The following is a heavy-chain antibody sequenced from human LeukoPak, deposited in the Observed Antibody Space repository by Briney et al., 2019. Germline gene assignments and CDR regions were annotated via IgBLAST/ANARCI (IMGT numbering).Heavy chain of an antibody. CDR1: GCSISSYY. Sequence: SSETLSLTCTVSGCSISSYYWSWIRQPPGKGLEWIGYIYYSGSTNYNPSLKSRVTISVDTSKNQFSLKLSSVTAADTAVYYCARDLQSYYYDSSTNAFDIWGQGTMVTVSS. J-gene: IGHJ3*02. CDR2: IYYSGST. D-gene: IGHD3-22*01. CDR3: ARDLQSYYYDSSTNAFDI. V-gene: IGHV4-59*01.